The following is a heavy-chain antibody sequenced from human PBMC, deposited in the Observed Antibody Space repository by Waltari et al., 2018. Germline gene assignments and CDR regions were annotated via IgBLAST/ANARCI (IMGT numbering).Heavy chain of an antibody. D-gene: IGHD6-13*01. CDR1: GGSISSYY. V-gene: IGHV4-4*07. J-gene: IGHJ3*02. CDR2: IYTSGST. CDR3: ARDGWIAAAGPDAFDI. Sequence: QVQLQESGPGLVKPSETLSLTCTVSGGSISSYYWSWIRQPAGKGLEWIGRIYTSGSTNYNPSRKSRVTMSVDTSKNQFSLKLSSVTAADTAVYYCARDGWIAAAGPDAFDIWGQGTMVTVSS.